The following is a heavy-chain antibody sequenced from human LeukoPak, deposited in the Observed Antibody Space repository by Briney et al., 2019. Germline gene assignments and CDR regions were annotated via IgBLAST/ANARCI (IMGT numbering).Heavy chain of an antibody. CDR2: ISSSSSYI. D-gene: IGHD5-12*01. J-gene: IGHJ4*02. CDR3: ASQGSGYGSPIDH. Sequence: GGSLRLSCAASGFTLSSYSMNWVRQAPGKGLEWVSSISSSSSYIYYADSVKGRFTISRDNARNSLYLQMNSLRAEDTAVYYCASQGSGYGSPIDHWGQGTLVTVSS. CDR1: GFTLSSYS. V-gene: IGHV3-21*01.